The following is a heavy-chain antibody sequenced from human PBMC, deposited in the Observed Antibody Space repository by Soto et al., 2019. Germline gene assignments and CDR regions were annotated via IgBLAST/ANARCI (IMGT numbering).Heavy chain of an antibody. V-gene: IGHV5-51*01. Sequence: GEALKHSCRVSVYSFTSYWIGLVRQIPGKGLQGMGIIYPGDSDTRYNPSFQGKVTISADKSISTAYLHRSSLKASDTAMDYCARHALPLLYCSGGSCYSGGQYYNHGMEVWGPGTTVTVS. J-gene: IGHJ6*02. CDR2: IYPGDSDT. CDR3: ARHALPLLYCSGGSCYSGGQYYNHGMEV. D-gene: IGHD2-15*01. CDR1: VYSFTSYW.